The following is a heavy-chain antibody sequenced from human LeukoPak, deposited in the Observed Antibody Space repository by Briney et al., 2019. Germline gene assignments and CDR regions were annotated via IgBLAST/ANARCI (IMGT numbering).Heavy chain of an antibody. CDR2: IYYSGST. J-gene: IGHJ4*02. D-gene: IGHD4-17*01. CDR3: TSNYGDYSRHDF. Sequence: SETLSLTCTVSGGSISSSSYYWGWIRQPPGKGLEWIGSIYYSGSTYYNPSLKSRVTISVDTSKNQFSLKLSSLTAADTAMYYCTSNYGDYSRHDFWGQGTLVTVSS. CDR1: GGSISSSSYY. V-gene: IGHV4-39*03.